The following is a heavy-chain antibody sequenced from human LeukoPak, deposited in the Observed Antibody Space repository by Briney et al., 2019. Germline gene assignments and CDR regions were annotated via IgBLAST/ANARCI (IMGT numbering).Heavy chain of an antibody. Sequence: GASVKVSCKASGYTFTGYYMHWVRQAPGQGLEWMGWMNPNSGNTDYAQKFQGRVTITRNTSISTAYMELSSLRSEDTAVYYCARGAGSTSVYYYMDVWGKGTTVTVSS. CDR3: ARGAGSTSVYYYMDV. J-gene: IGHJ6*03. V-gene: IGHV1-8*03. D-gene: IGHD2-15*01. CDR1: GYTFTGYY. CDR2: MNPNSGNT.